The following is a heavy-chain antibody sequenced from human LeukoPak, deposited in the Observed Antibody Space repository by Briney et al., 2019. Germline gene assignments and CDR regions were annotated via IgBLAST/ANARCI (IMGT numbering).Heavy chain of an antibody. CDR2: INHSGST. V-gene: IGHV4-34*01. D-gene: IGHD6-19*01. J-gene: IGHJ4*02. Sequence: SSETLSLTCAVYGGSFSGYYWSWIRQPPGKGLEWIGEINHSGSTNYNPSLKSRVTISVDTSKNQFSLKLSSVTAADTAVYYCARGRLASAVAGTSYFDYWGQGTLVTVSS. CDR1: GGSFSGYY. CDR3: ARGRLASAVAGTSYFDY.